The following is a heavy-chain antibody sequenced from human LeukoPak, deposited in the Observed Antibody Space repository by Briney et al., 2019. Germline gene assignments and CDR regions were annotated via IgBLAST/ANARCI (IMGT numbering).Heavy chain of an antibody. CDR1: GFTFSSYS. V-gene: IGHV3-30*02. CDR2: IRYDGSNK. D-gene: IGHD6-13*01. J-gene: IGHJ1*01. CDR3: AKGKPGYSSSWYFQH. Sequence: GGSLRLSCAASGFTFSSYSMHWVRQAPGKGLEWVAFIRYDGSNKYYADSVKGRFTISRDNSKNTLYLQMNSLRAEDTAVYYCAKGKPGYSSSWYFQHWGQGTLVTVSS.